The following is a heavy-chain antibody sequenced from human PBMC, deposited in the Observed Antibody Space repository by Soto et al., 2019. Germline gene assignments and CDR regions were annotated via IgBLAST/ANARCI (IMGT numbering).Heavy chain of an antibody. Sequence: EAQLVESGGGLVQPGGPLRLSCATSGFILSDCAMNWFRQAPGKGLEWVSYISSSSSVIDYADSVKGRFTVSRDNARNSLYLQMNSLRAEDTAVYYCARDLSWGSNWYYYMDVWGKGTTVTVSS. D-gene: IGHD7-27*01. CDR3: ARDLSWGSNWYYYMDV. J-gene: IGHJ6*03. CDR2: ISSSSSVI. V-gene: IGHV3-48*01. CDR1: GFILSDCA.